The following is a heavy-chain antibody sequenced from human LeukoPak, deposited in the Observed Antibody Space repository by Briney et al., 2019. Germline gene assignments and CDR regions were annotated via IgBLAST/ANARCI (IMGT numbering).Heavy chain of an antibody. Sequence: GRSLRLSCAASGFTFSSYAMHWVRQAPGKGLEWVAVISYDGSNKYYADSVKGRFTISRDNSKNTLYLQMNSLRAEDTAVYYCARVEGHSTGAFDIWGQGTMVTVSS. CDR1: GFTFSSYA. CDR3: ARVEGHSTGAFDI. V-gene: IGHV3-30-3*01. J-gene: IGHJ3*02. D-gene: IGHD6-25*01. CDR2: ISYDGSNK.